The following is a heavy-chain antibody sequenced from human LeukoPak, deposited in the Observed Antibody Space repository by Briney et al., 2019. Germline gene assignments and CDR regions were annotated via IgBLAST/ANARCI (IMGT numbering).Heavy chain of an antibody. V-gene: IGHV3-23*01. CDR1: GFTFSNYA. CDR2: INDSGGST. CDR3: AKVYYYGSGSFIFDC. Sequence: GGSLRLSCAASGFTFSNYAMNWVRQAPGKGLERVSSINDSGGSTYYADSVKGRFTISRDNSKNTLFLQMNSLGAEDTAVYYCAKVYYYGSGSFIFDCWGQGTLVTVSS. D-gene: IGHD3-10*01. J-gene: IGHJ4*02.